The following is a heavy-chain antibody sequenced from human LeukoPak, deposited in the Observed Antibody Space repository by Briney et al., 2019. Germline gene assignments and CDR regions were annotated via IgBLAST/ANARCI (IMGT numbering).Heavy chain of an antibody. J-gene: IGHJ3*02. CDR1: RYSISSGYY. Sequence: SETLSLTCAVSRYSISSGYYWGWIRQPPGKGPERIGSIYQSGSTYYNPSLKSRVTISVDTSKNQFSLKLSSVTAADTAVYSCARLLSGADAFDIWGQGTIVTVSS. CDR3: ARLLSGADAFDI. V-gene: IGHV4-38-2*01. CDR2: IYQSGST. D-gene: IGHD7-27*01.